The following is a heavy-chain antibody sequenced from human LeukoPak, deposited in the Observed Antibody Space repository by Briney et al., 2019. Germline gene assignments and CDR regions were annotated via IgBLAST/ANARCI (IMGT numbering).Heavy chain of an antibody. D-gene: IGHD6-13*01. CDR1: GYTFTGYY. Sequence: ASVKVSCKASGYTFTGYYMHWVRQAPGQGLEWTGWINPNSGGTNYAQKFQGRVTMTRDTSISTAYMGLSRLRSDDTAVYYCARDNSSSWIDYWGQGTLVTVSS. CDR3: ARDNSSSWIDY. J-gene: IGHJ4*02. CDR2: INPNSGGT. V-gene: IGHV1-2*02.